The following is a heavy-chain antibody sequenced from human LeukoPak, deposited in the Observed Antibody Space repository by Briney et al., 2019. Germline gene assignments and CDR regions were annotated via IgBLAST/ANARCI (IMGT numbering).Heavy chain of an antibody. CDR2: IYYSGST. CDR3: ARGGTAVIAPYAFDI. V-gene: IGHV4-59*01. D-gene: IGHD4-23*01. CDR1: GGSISSYY. J-gene: IGHJ3*02. Sequence: KPSETLSLTCTVSGGSISSYYWSCIRQPPGKGLEWIGYIYYSGSTNYNPSVKSRVAMSVDTSKKQFSLKLSSLTAADTAVYYCARGGTAVIAPYAFDIWGQGTMVTVSS.